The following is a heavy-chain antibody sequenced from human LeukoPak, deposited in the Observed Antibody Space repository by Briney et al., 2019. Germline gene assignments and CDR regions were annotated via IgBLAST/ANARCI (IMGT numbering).Heavy chain of an antibody. J-gene: IGHJ3*02. CDR3: AKGTTGYCSGATCYPFDM. CDR2: SAGSGGGGGT. Sequence: GGSLRLSCVASGFTFSSYGMIWVRQAPGKELEWVSSSAGSGGGGGTYYANSVKGRFTISRDSSKNTLFLHMNSLRVEDTAVYYCAKGTTGYCSGATCYPFDMWGQGTVVTVSS. D-gene: IGHD2-15*01. CDR1: GFTFSSYG. V-gene: IGHV3-23*01.